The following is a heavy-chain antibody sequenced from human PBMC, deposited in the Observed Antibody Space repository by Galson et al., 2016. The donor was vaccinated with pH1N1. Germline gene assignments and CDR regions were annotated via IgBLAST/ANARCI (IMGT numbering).Heavy chain of an antibody. J-gene: IGHJ4*02. CDR2: IYLSDSHT. CDR3: ASTRPQFRYFDWQKPHSFDY. CDR1: GYSLTNYW. Sequence: QSGAEVKKPGESLRISCEGFGYSLTNYWIVWVRQMPGKGLEWMGIIYLSDSHTTYSPSFQGQVTISADKSISTAYLERSSLKPSDTATDYCASTRPQFRYFDWQKPHSFDYWGQGTLVTVSS. D-gene: IGHD3-9*01. V-gene: IGHV5-51*01.